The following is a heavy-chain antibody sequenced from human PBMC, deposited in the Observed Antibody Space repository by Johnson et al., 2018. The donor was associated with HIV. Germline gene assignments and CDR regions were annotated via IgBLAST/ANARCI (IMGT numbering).Heavy chain of an antibody. CDR1: GFSFDDYA. J-gene: IGHJ3*02. Sequence: LVESGGGLVQPGRSLRLSCAASGFSFDDYAMHWVRQAPGQGLEWVSGISWNSGSIGYADSVTGRFTVSRDNSNNMLYLQMSSLRAADTALYYCAKRLGYDSRGDQFDIWGQGTMVTVSS. D-gene: IGHD3-22*01. V-gene: IGHV3-9*01. CDR2: ISWNSGSI. CDR3: AKRLGYDSRGDQFDI.